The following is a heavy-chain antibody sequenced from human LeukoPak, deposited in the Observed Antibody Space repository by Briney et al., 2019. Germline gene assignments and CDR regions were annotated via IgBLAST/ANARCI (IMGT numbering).Heavy chain of an antibody. J-gene: IGHJ4*02. V-gene: IGHV1-18*01. D-gene: IGHD6-6*01. Sequence: ASVKVSCKASGYTFTSYSINWVGQAPGQGLEWMGWISTYNGNSNYAQKLQGGVTMTTDTSTSTAYMELRSLRSDDTAMYYCAKDRWRDGSSSFDNWGQGTLVTVSS. CDR2: ISTYNGNS. CDR1: GYTFTSYS. CDR3: AKDRWRDGSSSFDN.